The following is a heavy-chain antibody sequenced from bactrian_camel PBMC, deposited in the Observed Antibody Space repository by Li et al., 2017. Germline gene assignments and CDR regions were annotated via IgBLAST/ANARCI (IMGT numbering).Heavy chain of an antibody. D-gene: IGHD2*01. Sequence: HVQLVESGGGSVQAGGSLNLSCAVDGYSFSTCGMGWYRRALGKEREFVSSIGPDGTTAYADSAKGRFTISQQHSTDTVYLQMNSLKPEDTAMYYCKAECRSYYIITVWGQGTQVTVS. CDR1: GYSFSTCG. J-gene: IGHJ4*01. V-gene: IGHV3S53*01. CDR3: KAECRSYYIITV. CDR2: IGPDGTT.